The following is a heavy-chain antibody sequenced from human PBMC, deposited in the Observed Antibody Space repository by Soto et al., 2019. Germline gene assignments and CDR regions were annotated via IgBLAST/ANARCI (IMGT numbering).Heavy chain of an antibody. J-gene: IGHJ4*02. CDR3: AHLPWKQLWPRAPVVN. CDR2: IFWDDDK. CDR1: GFSLSTSGVG. V-gene: IGHV2-5*02. D-gene: IGHD5-18*01. Sequence: SGPTLVNPPQTLTLTCTFSGFSLSTSGVGVGWIRQPPGKALEWLGIIFWDDDKRYRPSLKSRLTITKDTSKNQLVLTMTNMDPVDTATYYCAHLPWKQLWPRAPVVNWGQGTPVTVSS.